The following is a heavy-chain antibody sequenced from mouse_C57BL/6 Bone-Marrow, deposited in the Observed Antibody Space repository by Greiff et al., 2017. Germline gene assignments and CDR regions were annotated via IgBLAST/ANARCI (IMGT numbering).Heavy chain of an antibody. Sequence: VQLQQPGAELVKPGASVKLSCKASGYTFTSYWMQWVKQRPGQGLEWIGEIDPSDSYTNYNQKFKGKATLTVDTPSSTAYMQLSSLTSEDSAVYYCARGSWYYAMDYWGQGTSVTVSS. J-gene: IGHJ4*01. CDR2: IDPSDSYT. CDR3: ARGSWYYAMDY. V-gene: IGHV1-50*01. CDR1: GYTFTSYW.